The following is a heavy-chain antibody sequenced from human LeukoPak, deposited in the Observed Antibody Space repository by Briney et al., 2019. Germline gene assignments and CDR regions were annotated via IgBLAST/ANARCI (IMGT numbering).Heavy chain of an antibody. CDR2: IYYSGST. J-gene: IGHJ4*01. D-gene: IGHD5-12*01. CDR3: ARGDGGYVE. Sequence: SETLSLTCTVSGGSIRSYYWSWIRQPPGKGLEWIGYIYYSGSTNYNPSLKSRVSISVDTSKNQFSLKLSSVTAADTAVYYCARGDGGYVEWGQG. V-gene: IGHV4-59*01. CDR1: GGSIRSYY.